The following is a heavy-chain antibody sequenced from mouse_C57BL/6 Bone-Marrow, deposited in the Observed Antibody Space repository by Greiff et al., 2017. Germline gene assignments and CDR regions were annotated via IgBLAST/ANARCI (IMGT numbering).Heavy chain of an antibody. D-gene: IGHD1-1*01. CDR2: IYPGDGDT. J-gene: IGHJ1*03. CDR1: GYAFSSYW. CDR3: ARDTTVVARYFDV. Sequence: VQLQQSGAELVKPGASVKISCKASGYAFSSYWMNWVKQRPGKGLEWIGQIYPGDGDTNYNGKFKGKATLTADKSSSTAYMKLSSLTSEDSAVYFCARDTTVVARYFDVWGTGTTVTVSS. V-gene: IGHV1-80*01.